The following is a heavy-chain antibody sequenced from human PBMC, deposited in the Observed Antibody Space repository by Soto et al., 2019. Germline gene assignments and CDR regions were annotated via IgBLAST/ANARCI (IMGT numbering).Heavy chain of an antibody. J-gene: IGHJ6*02. V-gene: IGHV4-59*01. Sequence: SETLSLTCTVSGDSISSYCWSWIRQPPGKGLEWIGYIYYSGSTNYNPSLKSRVTISVDTSKNQFSLKLSSVTAADTAVYYCAREGSSSSSYYYYGMDVWGQGTTVTVSS. CDR3: AREGSSSSSYYYYGMDV. CDR1: GDSISSYC. CDR2: IYYSGST. D-gene: IGHD6-6*01.